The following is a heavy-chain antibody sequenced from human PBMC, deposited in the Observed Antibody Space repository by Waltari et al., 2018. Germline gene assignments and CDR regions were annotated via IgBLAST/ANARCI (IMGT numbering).Heavy chain of an antibody. D-gene: IGHD1-26*01. J-gene: IGHJ4*02. V-gene: IGHV4-59*01. CDR2: IYYTGNT. CDR3: ARRPAGATFDY. CDR1: GGSIGRYY. Sequence: QVQLQESGPGLVKHSQTLSLTCTVSGGSIGRYYWSWIRQPPGKGMEWIGYIYYTGNTYFSPYLKSRVTMSVDTSKNQVALRLISVTAADTAVYFCARRPAGATFDYWGPGALVTVSS.